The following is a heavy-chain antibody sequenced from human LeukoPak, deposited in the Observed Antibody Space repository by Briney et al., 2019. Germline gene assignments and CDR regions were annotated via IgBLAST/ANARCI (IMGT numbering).Heavy chain of an antibody. CDR1: GYTFTGYY. CDR2: INPKRGAT. J-gene: IGHJ6*02. V-gene: IGHV1-2*02. CDR3: AKGATEGYYYYYGLDV. Sequence: ASVKVSCKASGYTFTGYYMHRVRQAPGQGLEWMGWINPKRGATTYAQKFQDRVTLTRDTSINTAYMDLSGLTSDDTAVFYCAKGATEGYYYYYGLDVWGQGTTVTVSS.